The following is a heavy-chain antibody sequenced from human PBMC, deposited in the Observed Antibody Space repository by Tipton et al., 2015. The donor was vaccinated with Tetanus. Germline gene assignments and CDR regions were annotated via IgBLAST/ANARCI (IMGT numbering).Heavy chain of an antibody. CDR1: DGSFSAYY. Sequence: TLSLTCDVYDGSFSAYYWTWIRQPPGKGLEWIGEINHTGSTNYNPSLRRRVTISIGTSNNQFSLKLNSVTAADSAVYYCSRGRQRLVPAGFALWGQGTLVTVSS. CDR3: SRGRQRLVPAGFAL. J-gene: IGHJ5*02. D-gene: IGHD6-13*01. V-gene: IGHV4-34*01. CDR2: INHTGST.